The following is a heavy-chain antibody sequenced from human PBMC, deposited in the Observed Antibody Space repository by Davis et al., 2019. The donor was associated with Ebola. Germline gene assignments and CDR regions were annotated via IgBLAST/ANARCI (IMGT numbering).Heavy chain of an antibody. D-gene: IGHD5-12*01. CDR2: MNPNSGNT. CDR3: ARDQKWLRLIDY. J-gene: IGHJ4*02. V-gene: IGHV1-8*01. Sequence: ASVKVSCKASGYTFTSYDINWVRQATGQGLEWMGWMNPNSGNTGYAQKFQGRITMTRNISISTAYMELSSLRSDDTAVYYCARDQKWLRLIDYWGQGTLVTVSS. CDR1: GYTFTSYD.